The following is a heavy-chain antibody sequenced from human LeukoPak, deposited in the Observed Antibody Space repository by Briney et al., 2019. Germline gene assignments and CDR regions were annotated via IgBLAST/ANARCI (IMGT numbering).Heavy chain of an antibody. CDR3: ARDSTRISDYDGSGYPGG. J-gene: IGHJ4*02. Sequence: GASVKVSCKASGYTFTGYYMHWVRQAPGQGREWMGWINPNSGGTNYAQKFQGRVTITRETSISPAYMELSRLRSDDTAVYYCARDSTRISDYDGSGYPGGWGQGTLVTVSS. CDR1: GYTFTGYY. V-gene: IGHV1-2*02. D-gene: IGHD3-22*01. CDR2: INPNSGGT.